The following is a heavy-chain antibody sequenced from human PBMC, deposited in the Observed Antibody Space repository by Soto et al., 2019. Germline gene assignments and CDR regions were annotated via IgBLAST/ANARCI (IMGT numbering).Heavy chain of an antibody. CDR3: AKGGSYYDFWSGYYGMDV. Sequence: GGSLRLSCAASGFTFSSYGMHWVRQAPGKGLEWVAVISYDGSNKYYADSVKGRFTISRDNSKNTLYLQMNSLRAEDTAVYYCAKGGSYYDFWSGYYGMDVWGQGTTVTVSS. D-gene: IGHD3-3*01. CDR1: GFTFSSYG. J-gene: IGHJ6*02. V-gene: IGHV3-30*18. CDR2: ISYDGSNK.